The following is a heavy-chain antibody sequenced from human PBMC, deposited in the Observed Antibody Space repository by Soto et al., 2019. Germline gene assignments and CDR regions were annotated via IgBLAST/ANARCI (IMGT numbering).Heavy chain of an antibody. J-gene: IGHJ4*02. Sequence: SSEPLSLTCTVSVGSISSGGYYWSWIRQHPGKGLEWIGYIYYSGSTYYNPSLKSRVTISVDTSKNQFSLKLSSVTAADTAVYYCARGYSSSWYRYWGQGTLVTVSS. D-gene: IGHD6-13*01. V-gene: IGHV4-31*03. CDR3: ARGYSSSWYRY. CDR2: IYYSGST. CDR1: VGSISSGGYY.